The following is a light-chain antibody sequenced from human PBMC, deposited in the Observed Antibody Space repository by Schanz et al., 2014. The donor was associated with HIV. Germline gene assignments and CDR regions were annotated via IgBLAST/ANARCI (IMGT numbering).Light chain of an antibody. J-gene: IGLJ1*01. CDR1: SSDVGGYNY. CDR3: GSYTSSSALYV. V-gene: IGLV2-14*01. Sequence: QSVLTQPASVSGSPGQSITISCPGTSSDVGGYNYLSWYQQPPGKAPKLMIYEVSKRPSGVSNRFSGSKSGNTASLTISGLQAEDEADYYCGSYTSSSALYVFGSGTKLTVL. CDR2: EVS.